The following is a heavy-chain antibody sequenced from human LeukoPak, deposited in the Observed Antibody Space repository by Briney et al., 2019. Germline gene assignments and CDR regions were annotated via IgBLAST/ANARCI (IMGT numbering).Heavy chain of an antibody. J-gene: IGHJ3*02. D-gene: IGHD6-19*01. CDR1: GFTFSSYW. V-gene: IGHV3-74*01. CDR2: INSDGSST. Sequence: GSLRLSCAASGFTFSSYWMHWVRQAPGKGLVWVSRINSDGSSTSYADSVKGRFTISRDNAKNTLYLQMNSLRAEDTAVYYCARRIAVGINAFDIWGQGTMVTVSS. CDR3: ARRIAVGINAFDI.